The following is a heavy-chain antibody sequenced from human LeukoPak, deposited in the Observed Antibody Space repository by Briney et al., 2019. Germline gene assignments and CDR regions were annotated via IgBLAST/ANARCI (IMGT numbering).Heavy chain of an antibody. J-gene: IGHJ4*02. CDR2: INHSGST. CDR3: ARARNPYSSSFCY. V-gene: IGHV4-34*01. Sequence: SETLSLTCAVYGGSFSGYYWSWIRQPPGKGLEWIGEINHSGSTNYNPSLKSRVTISVDTSKNQFSLKLSSVTAADTAVYYCARARNPYSSSFCYWGQGTLVTVSS. D-gene: IGHD6-6*01. CDR1: GGSFSGYY.